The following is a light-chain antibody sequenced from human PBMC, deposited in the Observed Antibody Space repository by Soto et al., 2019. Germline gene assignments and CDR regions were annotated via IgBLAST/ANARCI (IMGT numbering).Light chain of an antibody. CDR3: QQLYSYPST. Sequence: IQLTPSPSSLSASVGDRVTITCRTSQDSSKYLAWYQQEPGKAPNLLIYDASTLHSGVPSRFSGSGSGTDFTLTISGLKTEDFATYYCQQLYSYPSTFGGGTKVDIK. V-gene: IGKV1-9*01. J-gene: IGKJ4*01. CDR2: DAS. CDR1: QDSSKY.